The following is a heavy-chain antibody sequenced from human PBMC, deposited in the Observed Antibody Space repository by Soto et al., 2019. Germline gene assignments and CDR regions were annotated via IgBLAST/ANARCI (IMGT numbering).Heavy chain of an antibody. CDR2: ISAYNGNT. CDR3: ARVYCSGGSCSYYYYGRDV. J-gene: IGHJ6*02. D-gene: IGHD2-15*01. CDR1: GYTFTSYG. Sequence: QVQLVQSGAEVKKPGASVKVSCKPSGYTFTSYGISWVRQAPGQGLEWMGWISAYNGNTNYAQKLQGRVTMTTDTSTSTAYMELRSLRSDDTAVYYCARVYCSGGSCSYYYYGRDVWGQGTTVTVSS. V-gene: IGHV1-18*01.